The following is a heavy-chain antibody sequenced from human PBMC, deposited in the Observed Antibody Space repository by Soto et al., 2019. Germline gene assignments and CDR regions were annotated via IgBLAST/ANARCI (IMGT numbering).Heavy chain of an antibody. CDR3: AKDSEQAKLNYYYYGMDV. J-gene: IGHJ6*02. D-gene: IGHD1-1*01. CDR2: ISYDGSNK. Sequence: GGSLRLSCAASGFTFGSYGMHWVRQAPGKGLEWVAVISYDGSNKYYADSVKGRFTISRDNSKNTLYLQMNSLRAEDTAVYYCAKDSEQAKLNYYYYGMDVWGQGTTVTVSS. CDR1: GFTFGSYG. V-gene: IGHV3-30*18.